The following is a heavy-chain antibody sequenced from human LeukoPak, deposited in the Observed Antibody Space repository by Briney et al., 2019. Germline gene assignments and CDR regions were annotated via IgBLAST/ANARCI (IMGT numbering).Heavy chain of an antibody. V-gene: IGHV3-74*01. CDR3: AKSPSYGSGKGLDY. Sequence: GGSPRLSCAASGFTFSSYWMHWVRQAPGKGLVWVSRINSDGSSTSYADSVKGRFTISRDNSKNTLYLQMNSLRAEDTAVYYCAKSPSYGSGKGLDYWGQGTLVTVSS. D-gene: IGHD3-10*01. CDR1: GFTFSSYW. J-gene: IGHJ4*02. CDR2: INSDGSST.